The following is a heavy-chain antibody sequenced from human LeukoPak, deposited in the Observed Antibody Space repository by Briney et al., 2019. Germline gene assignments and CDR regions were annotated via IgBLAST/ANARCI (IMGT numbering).Heavy chain of an antibody. Sequence: MAGGSLRLSCAASRFTFSTYAMSWVRQAPGKGLEWVGRIKSKTDGGTTDYAAPVKGRFTISRDNSKNTLYLQMNSLRAEDTAVYYCAKDRTRRIVGATFDYWGQGTLVTVSS. CDR2: IKSKTDGGTT. CDR3: AKDRTRRIVGATFDY. CDR1: RFTFSTYA. J-gene: IGHJ4*02. D-gene: IGHD1-26*01. V-gene: IGHV3-15*01.